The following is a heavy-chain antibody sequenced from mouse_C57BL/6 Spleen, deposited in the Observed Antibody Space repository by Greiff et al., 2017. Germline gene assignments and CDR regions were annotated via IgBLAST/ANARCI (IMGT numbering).Heavy chain of an antibody. D-gene: IGHD1-1*01. CDR2: INPNNGGT. CDR1: GYTFTDYN. CDR3: ARGPYGSYFDY. Sequence: EVQLQQSGPELVKPGASVKIPCKASGYTFTDYNMDWVKQSHGKSLEWIGDINPNNGGTIYNQKFKGKATLTADKSSSTAYMQLSSLTSEDSAVYFCARGPYGSYFDYWGQGTTLTVSS. V-gene: IGHV1-18*01. J-gene: IGHJ2*01.